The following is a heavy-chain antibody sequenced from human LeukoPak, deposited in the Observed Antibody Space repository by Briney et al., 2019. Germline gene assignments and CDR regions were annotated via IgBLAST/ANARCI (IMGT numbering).Heavy chain of an antibody. CDR1: GGSMNINNYY. J-gene: IGHJ5*02. CDR3: ARGFRIRPKRVGATPLQNGHNWFDP. CDR2: IYYTGTT. Sequence: SETLSLTCTVFGGSMNINNYYWAWIRQPPGKGLEWIGSIYYTGTTYYNPSLNYRVTISVDTSKNQFSLRLTSVTAADTAVYYCARGFRIRPKRVGATPLQNGHNWFDPWGQGTLVTVSS. D-gene: IGHD1-26*01. V-gene: IGHV4-39*07.